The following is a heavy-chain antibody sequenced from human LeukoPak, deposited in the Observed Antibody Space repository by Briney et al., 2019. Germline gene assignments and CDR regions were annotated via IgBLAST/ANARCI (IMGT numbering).Heavy chain of an antibody. Sequence: SETLSLTCAVYGGSFSGYYWSWIRQPPGKGLEWIGEINHSGSTNYNPSLKSRVTISVDTSKNQFSLKLSSVTAADTAVYYCARDRDSSGWYGAYYYGMDVWGQGTTVTVSS. D-gene: IGHD6-19*01. CDR3: ARDRDSSGWYGAYYYGMDV. CDR2: INHSGST. J-gene: IGHJ6*02. CDR1: GGSFSGYY. V-gene: IGHV4-34*01.